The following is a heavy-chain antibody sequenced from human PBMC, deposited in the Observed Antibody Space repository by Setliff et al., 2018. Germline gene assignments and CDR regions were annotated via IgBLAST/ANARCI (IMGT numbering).Heavy chain of an antibody. V-gene: IGHV4-4*07. CDR1: GYSISSGYY. D-gene: IGHD6-19*01. Sequence: SETLSLTCAVSGYSISSGYYWSWIRQPAGKGLEWIGRIYTSGSTNYNPSLKSRVTMSVDTSKNQFSLKLSSVTAADTAVYYCAREQWLDPPGYYYMDVWAKGTTVTVSS. J-gene: IGHJ6*03. CDR3: AREQWLDPPGYYYMDV. CDR2: IYTSGST.